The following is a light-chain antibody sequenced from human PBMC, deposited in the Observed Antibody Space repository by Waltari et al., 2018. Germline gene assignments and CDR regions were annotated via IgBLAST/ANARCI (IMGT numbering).Light chain of an antibody. CDR3: QAWDSSTAI. J-gene: IGLJ2*01. CDR2: QDN. Sequence: SYELTQPPSVSVSPGQTASITCSGDKLGDQYACWYQQKPGQSPVLVIYQDNNRPSGIPERFSGSNSGNTTTLTIRGTQAMDEADYYCQAWDSSTAIFGGGTKLTVL. V-gene: IGLV3-1*01. CDR1: KLGDQY.